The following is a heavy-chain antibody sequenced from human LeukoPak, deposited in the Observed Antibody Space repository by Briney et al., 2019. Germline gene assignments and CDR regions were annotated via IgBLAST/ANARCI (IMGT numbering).Heavy chain of an antibody. Sequence: ASVKVSCRASGYTFTGYYMHWVRQAPGQGLEWMGWINPNSGGTNYAQKFQGRVTMTRDTSISTAYMELSRLRSDDTAVYYCARSPDVGVRGEYWGQGTLVTVSS. D-gene: IGHD3-10*01. CDR1: GYTFTGYY. CDR3: ARSPDVGVRGEY. CDR2: INPNSGGT. V-gene: IGHV1-2*02. J-gene: IGHJ4*02.